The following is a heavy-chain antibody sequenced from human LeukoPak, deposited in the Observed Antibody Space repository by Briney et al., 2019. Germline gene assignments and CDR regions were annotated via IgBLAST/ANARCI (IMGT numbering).Heavy chain of an antibody. V-gene: IGHV4-59*01. CDR3: ARAGGFWSGDYYYYYMDV. D-gene: IGHD3-3*01. CDR2: IYYSGST. J-gene: IGHJ6*03. Sequence: SETLSLTCTVSGGSISSYYWSWTRQPPGKGLEWIGYIYYSGSTNYNPSLKSRVTISVDTSKNQFSLKLSSVTAADTAVYYCARAGGFWSGDYYYYYMDVWGKGTTVTVSS. CDR1: GGSISSYY.